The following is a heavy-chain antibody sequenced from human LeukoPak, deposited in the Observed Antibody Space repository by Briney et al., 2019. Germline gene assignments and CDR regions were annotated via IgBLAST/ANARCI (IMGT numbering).Heavy chain of an antibody. CDR3: AHSGSYFDY. V-gene: IGHV3-7*01. CDR1: GFPFSNYW. CDR2: IKEDGSEK. J-gene: IGHJ4*02. Sequence: GGSLRLSCAASGFPFSNYWMSWVRQAPGEGLEWVANIKEDGSEKNYVDSVKGRFTISRDNAKNSVYLQMDSLRAEDTAVYHCAHSGSYFDYLGQGTLVTVSS. D-gene: IGHD1-26*01.